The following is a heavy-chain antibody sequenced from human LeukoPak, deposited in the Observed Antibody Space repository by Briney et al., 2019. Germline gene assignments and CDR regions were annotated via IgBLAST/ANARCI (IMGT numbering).Heavy chain of an antibody. J-gene: IGHJ4*02. CDR3: ARDATYYDSSGLDY. CDR2: ISAYNGNT. Sequence: AAVKVSCKVSGYTLTELSMHWVRQAPGKGLEWMGWISAYNGNTNYAQKLQGRVTMTTDTSTSTAYMELRSLRSDDTAVYYCARDATYYDSSGLDYWGQGTLVTVSS. CDR1: GYTLTELS. V-gene: IGHV1-18*01. D-gene: IGHD3-22*01.